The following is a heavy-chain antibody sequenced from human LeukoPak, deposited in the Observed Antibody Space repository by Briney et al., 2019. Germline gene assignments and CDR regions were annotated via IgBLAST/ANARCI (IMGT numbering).Heavy chain of an antibody. D-gene: IGHD3-22*01. CDR1: GGSISSSTYY. J-gene: IGHJ4*02. V-gene: IGHV4-39*01. Sequence: SETLSLTCTVSGGSISSSTYYWGWIRQPPGKGLEWIGNIYYSGSTYSNPSLKSRVTISVDTSRNQFSLKLSSVTAADTAVYYCARLYDSSGRKVDYWGQGILVTVSS. CDR3: ARLYDSSGRKVDY. CDR2: IYYSGST.